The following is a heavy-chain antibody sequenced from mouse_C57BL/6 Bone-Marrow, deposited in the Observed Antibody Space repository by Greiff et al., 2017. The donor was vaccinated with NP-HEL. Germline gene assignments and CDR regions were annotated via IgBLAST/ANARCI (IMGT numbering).Heavy chain of an antibody. CDR1: GFTFSSYG. Sequence: VQLKESGGDLVKPGGSLKLSCAASGFTFSSYGMSWVRQTPDKRLEWVATISSGGSYTYYPDSVKGRFTISRDNAKNTLYLQMSSLKSEDTAMYYCARQGGGYPFAYWGQGTLVTVSA. V-gene: IGHV5-6*01. J-gene: IGHJ3*01. CDR3: ARQGGGYPFAY. D-gene: IGHD2-2*01. CDR2: ISSGGSYT.